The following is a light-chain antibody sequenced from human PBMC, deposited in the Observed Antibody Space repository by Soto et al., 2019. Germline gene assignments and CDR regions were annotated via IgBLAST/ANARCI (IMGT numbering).Light chain of an antibody. CDR1: SSDIGGYNY. CDR2: EVT. Sequence: QSVLTQPASVSGSPGQSITISCTGTSSDIGGYNYVSWYQQYPGKAPNLIIYEVTNRPSGISYRFSGSKSGNTASLTISGLQVEDEADYYCCSYAGSSTSWVFGGGTKVTVL. J-gene: IGLJ3*02. V-gene: IGLV2-14*01. CDR3: CSYAGSSTSWV.